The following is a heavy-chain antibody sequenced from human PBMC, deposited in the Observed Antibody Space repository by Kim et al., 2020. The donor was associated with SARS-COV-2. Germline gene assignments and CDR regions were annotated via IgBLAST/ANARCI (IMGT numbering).Heavy chain of an antibody. Sequence: SETLSLTCTVSGGSISSSSYYWGWIRQPPGKGLEWIGSIYYSGSTYYNPSLKSRVTISVDTSKNQFSLKLSSVTAADTAVYYCAHAEGDPSWDSNYYYYYGMDVWGQGTTVTVSS. J-gene: IGHJ6*02. V-gene: IGHV4-39*01. CDR3: AHAEGDPSWDSNYYYYYGMDV. D-gene: IGHD2-2*01. CDR2: IYYSGST. CDR1: GGSISSSSYY.